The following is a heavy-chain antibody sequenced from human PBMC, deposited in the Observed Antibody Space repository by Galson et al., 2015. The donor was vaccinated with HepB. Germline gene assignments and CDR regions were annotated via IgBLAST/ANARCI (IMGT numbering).Heavy chain of an antibody. CDR1: GVSFSYYY. J-gene: IGHJ6*02. CDR2: IRSSTSYT. V-gene: IGHV3-11*06. CDR3: ASGGREWEVDYYYGMDV. D-gene: IGHD1-26*01. Sequence: SLRLSCAASGVSFSYYYMSWSRQAPGKPLDWASYIRSSTSYTNYADCVKGRFTISRDNAKNSLYLQMNILRAEDTAVYYCASGGREWEVDYYYGMDVWGQGTTVTVSS.